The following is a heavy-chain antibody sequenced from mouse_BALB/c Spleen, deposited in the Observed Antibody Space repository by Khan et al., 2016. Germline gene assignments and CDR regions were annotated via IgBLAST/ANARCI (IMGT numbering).Heavy chain of an antibody. D-gene: IGHD2-4*01. V-gene: IGHV14-3*02. CDR3: ARSPYDYDVGLAY. CDR1: GFNIKDTY. CDR2: IDPANGNT. Sequence: VQLQQSGAELVKPGASVKLSCTASGFNIKDTYMHWVKQRPEQGLEWIGRIDPANGNTKYDPKFQGKATITADTSSNTAYLQVSSLTSEDTADYCCARSPYDYDVGLAYWGQGTLVTVSA. J-gene: IGHJ3*01.